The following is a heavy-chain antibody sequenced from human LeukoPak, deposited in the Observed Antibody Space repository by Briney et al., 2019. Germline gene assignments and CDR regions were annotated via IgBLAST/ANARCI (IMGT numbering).Heavy chain of an antibody. D-gene: IGHD5-24*01. CDR1: GFTFSSYS. V-gene: IGHV3-21*01. J-gene: IGHJ4*02. Sequence: PGGSLRLSCAASGFTFSSYSMNWVRQAPGKGLEWVSSISSSSSYIYYADSVKGRFTISRDNAKNSLYLQMNSLRAEDTAVYYCARDKMATIISCDYWGQGTLVTVSS. CDR2: ISSSSSYI. CDR3: ARDKMATIISCDY.